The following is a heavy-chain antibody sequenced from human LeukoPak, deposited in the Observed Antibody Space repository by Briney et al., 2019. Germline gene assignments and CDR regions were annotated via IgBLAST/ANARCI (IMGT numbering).Heavy chain of an antibody. J-gene: IGHJ4*02. Sequence: GGSLRLSCAASGFTFSSYAMSWVRQAPGKWLEWVSAVDGGGGSTYYADSVKGRFTISRDNSKNTLFLQMNSLRADDTAVYYCAKKAFSTGWTYFDYWGQGLLVTVSS. D-gene: IGHD6-19*01. CDR2: VDGGGGST. CDR3: AKKAFSTGWTYFDY. CDR1: GFTFSSYA. V-gene: IGHV3-23*01.